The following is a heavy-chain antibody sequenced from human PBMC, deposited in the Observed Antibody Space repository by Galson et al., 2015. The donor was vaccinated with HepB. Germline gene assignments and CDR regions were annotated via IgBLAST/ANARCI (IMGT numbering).Heavy chain of an antibody. Sequence: SLRLSCAASGFAFDTHALSWVRQAPGKGPQWVSRLSGDTYGTYYADSVKGRFTMSRDNSNNRLYLQMTSVRADDTATYYCAKGRGWYTGFDSWGQGALVTVSS. V-gene: IGHV3-23*01. CDR3: AKGRGWYTGFDS. J-gene: IGHJ4*02. D-gene: IGHD6-19*01. CDR2: LSGDTYGT. CDR1: GFAFDTHA.